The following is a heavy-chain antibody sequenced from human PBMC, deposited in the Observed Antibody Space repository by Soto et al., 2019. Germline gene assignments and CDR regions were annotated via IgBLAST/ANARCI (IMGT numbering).Heavy chain of an antibody. D-gene: IGHD3-16*01. V-gene: IGHV3-66*01. CDR1: GFTVSNNY. CDR2: IYRGGST. J-gene: IGHJ4*02. CDR3: AAYSHKGY. Sequence: EEQLVESGGDLVQPGGSLRLSCAASGFTVSNNYMSWVRQAPGKGLEWVSLIYRGGSTYYADSVKGRFTISRNSSKNTLYLQMNSLRAEDTAMYYCAAYSHKGYWGQGTLVTVSS.